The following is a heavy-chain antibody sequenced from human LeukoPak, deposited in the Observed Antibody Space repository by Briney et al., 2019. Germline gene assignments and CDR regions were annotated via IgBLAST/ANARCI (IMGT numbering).Heavy chain of an antibody. J-gene: IGHJ4*02. CDR1: GGSISSYY. D-gene: IGHD6-19*01. CDR3: ASGDSGWYAGVDY. V-gene: IGHV4-59*12. CDR2: IYHSGST. Sequence: PSETLSLTCTVSGGSISSYYWSWIRQPPGKGLEWIGYIYHSGSTYYNPSLKSRVTISVDRSKNQFSLKLSSVTAADTAVYYCASGDSGWYAGVDYWGQGTLVTVSS.